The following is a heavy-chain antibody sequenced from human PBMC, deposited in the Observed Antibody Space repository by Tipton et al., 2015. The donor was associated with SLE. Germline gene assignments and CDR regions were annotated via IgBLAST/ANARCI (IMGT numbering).Heavy chain of an antibody. D-gene: IGHD7-27*01. J-gene: IGHJ4*02. CDR2: ISSSGSTI. Sequence: SLRLSCTASGFTFSSQAMSWVRQAPGKGLEWVSYISSSGSTIYYADSVKGRFTISRDNAKNSLYLQMNSLRAEDTAVYYCARDLNWDYYFDYWGQGTLVTVSS. CDR3: ARDLNWDYYFDY. V-gene: IGHV3-48*03. CDR1: GFTFSSQA.